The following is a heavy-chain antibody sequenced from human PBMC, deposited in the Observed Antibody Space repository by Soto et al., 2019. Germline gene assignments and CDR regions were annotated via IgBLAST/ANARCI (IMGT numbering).Heavy chain of an antibody. CDR3: AKSLALAGTSHHFDY. D-gene: IGHD6-19*01. V-gene: IGHV3-23*01. CDR2: TSGTSGNT. J-gene: IGHJ4*02. Sequence: EVQLLESGGGLVQPGGSLRLSCAASGFTFSSYAMSWVRQAPGKGLEWVSTSGTSGNTYYADSVKGRFTVSRDNSKNTLFLQMNSLRADDTAEYYCAKSLALAGTSHHFDYWGQGTLVTVSS. CDR1: GFTFSSYA.